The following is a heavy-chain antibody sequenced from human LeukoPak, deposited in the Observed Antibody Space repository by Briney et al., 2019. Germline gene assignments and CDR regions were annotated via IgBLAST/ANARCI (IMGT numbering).Heavy chain of an antibody. Sequence: PGGSLRLSCSASAFTFSTSAMHWVRQAPGKGLEYVSAISNNGGSTYYADSVRGRFIISRDNSKNTLYLQMSSLRAADTAVYYCVRENLGGDYWGQGTLVTVSS. CDR1: AFTFSTSA. CDR2: ISNNGGST. D-gene: IGHD3-16*01. V-gene: IGHV3-64D*09. J-gene: IGHJ4*02. CDR3: VRENLGGDY.